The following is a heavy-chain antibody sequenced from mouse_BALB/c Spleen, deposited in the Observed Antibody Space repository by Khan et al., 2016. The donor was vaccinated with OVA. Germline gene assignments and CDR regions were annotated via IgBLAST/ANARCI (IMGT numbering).Heavy chain of an antibody. J-gene: IGHJ3*01. CDR3: ARSYDGAWFAY. V-gene: IGHV1-77*01. CDR2: IYPGSGST. CDR1: GYTFTDYV. Sequence: QVQLQQSGPELVKPGTSVKMSCKASGYTFTDYVISWVKQRTGQGLEWIGEIYPGSGSTYYNGKFKGKATLTADKSSNTAYMQRSSLTSEDSAVYFCARSYDGAWFAYWGQGTLVTVSA. D-gene: IGHD1-1*01.